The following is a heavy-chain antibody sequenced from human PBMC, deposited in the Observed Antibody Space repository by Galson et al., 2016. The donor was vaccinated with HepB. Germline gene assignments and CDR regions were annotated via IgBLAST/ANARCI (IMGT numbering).Heavy chain of an antibody. CDR3: ARERREPGGYYVSGMDV. CDR2: FIPIFGTP. J-gene: IGHJ6*01. CDR1: GGTFSSHT. D-gene: IGHD3-10*01. V-gene: IGHV1-69*13. Sequence: SVKVSFKASGGTFSSHTISWVRQAPGQGLEWMGGFIPIFGTPNHAQKFQGRVTITADDSTTTVSMELSSLRSEDTAVYFCARERREPGGYYVSGMDVWGQGTAVTVSS.